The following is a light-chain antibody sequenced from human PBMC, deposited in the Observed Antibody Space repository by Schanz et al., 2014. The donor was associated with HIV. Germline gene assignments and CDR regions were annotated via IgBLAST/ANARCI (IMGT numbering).Light chain of an antibody. CDR1: SADIGAYKS. CDR2: DVN. V-gene: IGLV2-14*03. Sequence: QSALTQPPSVSGSPGQSITISCTGTSADIGAYKSVSWYQQHSGKAPKLIIYDVNNRPSGVSNRFSGSKSGNTASLTISGLQAEDEADYYCCSYTSSSTYVVFGGGTKLTVL. J-gene: IGLJ2*01. CDR3: CSYTSSSTYVV.